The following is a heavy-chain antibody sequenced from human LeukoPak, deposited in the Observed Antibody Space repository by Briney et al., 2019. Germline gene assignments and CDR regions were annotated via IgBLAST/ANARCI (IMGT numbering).Heavy chain of an antibody. CDR3: AKDPNGDYVGAIDY. V-gene: IGHV3-23*01. CDR2: ITGSGAGT. CDR1: GFSISIYA. Sequence: GGTLRLSCAASGFSISIYAMTWVRRAPGKGLEWVSSITGSGAGTSYADPVKGRFTISRDNSRNTLYLQMNSLRAEDTAIYYCAKDPNGDYVGAIDYWGPGTLVTVSS. J-gene: IGHJ4*02. D-gene: IGHD4-17*01.